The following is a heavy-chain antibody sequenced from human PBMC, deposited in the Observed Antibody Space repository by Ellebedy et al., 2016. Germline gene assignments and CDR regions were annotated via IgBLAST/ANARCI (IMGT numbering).Heavy chain of an antibody. CDR3: ARGGSGLQTYFDY. J-gene: IGHJ4*02. Sequence: GSLRLSCTVSGGSISSYYWSWIRQPPGKGLEWIGYIYYSGSTNYNPSLKSRVTISVDTSKNQFSLKLSSVTAADTAVYYCARGGSGLQTYFDYWGQGTLVTVSS. CDR1: GGSISSYY. D-gene: IGHD5-24*01. CDR2: IYYSGST. V-gene: IGHV4-59*01.